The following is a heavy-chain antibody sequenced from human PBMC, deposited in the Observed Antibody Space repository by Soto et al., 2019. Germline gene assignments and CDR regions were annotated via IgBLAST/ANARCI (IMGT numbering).Heavy chain of an antibody. Sequence: VQYQKISCKASGYSFAGYWITWVRLKPGKGLDWMWWIDPSDSQTHYSPSFRGHVTISATKSIPPGFLQWSSVRPSDTAIYYCATHICDSDSGPNLQYYLDSWAQGTPVTVYS. CDR3: ATHICDSDSGPNLQYYLDS. V-gene: IGHV5-10-1*01. J-gene: IGHJ4*02. D-gene: IGHD2-21*02. CDR2: IDPSDSQT. CDR1: GYSFAGYW.